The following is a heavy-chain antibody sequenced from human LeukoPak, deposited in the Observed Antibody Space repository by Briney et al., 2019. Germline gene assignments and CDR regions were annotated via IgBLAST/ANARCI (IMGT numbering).Heavy chain of an antibody. V-gene: IGHV1-18*01. CDR3: ASFRYGPGSYYNR. CDR2: ISANNGNT. CDR1: GDTFTSYG. J-gene: IGHJ5*02. Sequence: ASVKVSCKASGDTFTSYGISWVRQAPGQGLEWMGWISANNGNTNYAQKFRGRVTMTTDTSTSTAYMELRSLRSDDTAVYYCASFRYGPGSYYNRWGQGTLVTVSS. D-gene: IGHD3-10*01.